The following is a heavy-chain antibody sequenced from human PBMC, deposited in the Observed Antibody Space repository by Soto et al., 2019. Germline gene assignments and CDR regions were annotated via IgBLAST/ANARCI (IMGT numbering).Heavy chain of an antibody. CDR1: GFTFSSYG. CDR3: AKDPFTDTAPMDV. Sequence: QPGGSLRLSCAASGFTFSSYGMHWVRQAPGKGLEWVAVISYDGSNKYYADSVKGRFTISRDNSKNTLYLQMNSLRAEDTAVYYCAKDPFTDTAPMDVWGQGTMVTAP. V-gene: IGHV3-30*18. D-gene: IGHD5-18*01. CDR2: ISYDGSNK. J-gene: IGHJ6*02.